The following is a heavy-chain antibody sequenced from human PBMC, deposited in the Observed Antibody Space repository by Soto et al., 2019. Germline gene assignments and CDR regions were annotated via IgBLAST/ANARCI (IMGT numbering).Heavy chain of an antibody. CDR3: ARNLVVAASPDY. D-gene: IGHD2-15*01. CDR1: GGSISSSSYY. V-gene: IGHV4-39*01. Sequence: QLQLQESGPGLVKPSETLSLTCTVSGGSISSSSYYWGWIRQPPGKGLEWIVSTYYSGSTYYNPSLKSRVTISVDTSNNQFSPKLSSVTAADTAVYYCARNLVVAASPDYWGQGTLVTVSS. CDR2: TYYSGST. J-gene: IGHJ4*02.